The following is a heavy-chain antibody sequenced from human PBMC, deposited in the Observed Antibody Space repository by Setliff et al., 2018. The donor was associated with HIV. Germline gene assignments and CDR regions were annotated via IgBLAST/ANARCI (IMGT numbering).Heavy chain of an antibody. Sequence: PGGSLRLSCAASGFIFGSYWMHWVRQTPEKGLEWVARIETDGSDTSYADSVKGRFTISRDNTKKTLYLQMNSLRVEDTAVYHCAKARSEYQLMPWYYYMDVWGQGTTVTVSS. D-gene: IGHD6-6*01. V-gene: IGHV3-74*01. CDR1: GFIFGSYW. CDR3: AKARSEYQLMPWYYYMDV. J-gene: IGHJ6*03. CDR2: IETDGSDT.